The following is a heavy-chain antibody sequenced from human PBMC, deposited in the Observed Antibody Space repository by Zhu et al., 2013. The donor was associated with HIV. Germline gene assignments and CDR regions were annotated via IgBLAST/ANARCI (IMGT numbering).Heavy chain of an antibody. CDR1: GYTFTGYY. CDR2: INPNSGGT. V-gene: IGHV1-2*04. J-gene: IGHJ6*02. CDR3: AIAGGRDSYYGMDV. D-gene: IGHD6-25*01. Sequence: QVQLVQSGAEVKKPGASVKVSCKASGYTFTGYYIHWVRLAPGQGLEWMGWINPNSGGTNYAQKFQGWVTMTRDTSISTAYMELRRLTSDDTAVFYCAIAGGRDSYYGMDVWGQGTTVTVSS.